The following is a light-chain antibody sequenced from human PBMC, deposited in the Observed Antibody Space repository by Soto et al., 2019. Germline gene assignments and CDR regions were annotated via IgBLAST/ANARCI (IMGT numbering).Light chain of an antibody. CDR3: QQTYSTPRT. V-gene: IGKV1-39*01. CDR2: AAS. CDR1: QSISSY. J-gene: IGKJ1*01. Sequence: DIQMTQSPSSLSASVGDRVTLTCRASQSISSYLNWYQQEPGKAPKLLIYAASTLQRGVPSKYTGSGSGTDFTLNISSLQPEDFATYYCQQTYSTPRTFGQGTKVEIK.